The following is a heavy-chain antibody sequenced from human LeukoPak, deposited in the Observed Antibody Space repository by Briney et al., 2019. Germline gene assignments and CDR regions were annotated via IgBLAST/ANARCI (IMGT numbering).Heavy chain of an antibody. V-gene: IGHV3-21*01. CDR1: GFTFSSYS. CDR2: ISSSSSYI. J-gene: IGHJ5*02. D-gene: IGHD5-18*01. CDR3: AKKGIRPFNWFDP. Sequence: GGSLRLSCAASGFTFSSYSMNWVRQAPGKGLEWVSSISSSSSYIYYADSVKGRFTISRDNAKNSLYLQMNSLRAEDTAVYYCAKKGIRPFNWFDPWGQGTLVTVSS.